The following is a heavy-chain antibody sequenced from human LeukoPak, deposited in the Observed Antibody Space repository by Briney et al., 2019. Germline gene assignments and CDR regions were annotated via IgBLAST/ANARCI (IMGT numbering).Heavy chain of an antibody. D-gene: IGHD2-8*01. CDR3: ARVERNMVLMVYGNWFDP. V-gene: IGHV4-34*01. J-gene: IGHJ5*02. Sequence: SETLSLTCAVYGGSFSGYYWSWIRQPPRKGLEWIGEINHSGSTNYNPSLKSRVTISVDTSKNQFSLKLSSVTAADTAVYYCARVERNMVLMVYGNWFDPWGQGTLVTVSS. CDR1: GGSFSGYY. CDR2: INHSGST.